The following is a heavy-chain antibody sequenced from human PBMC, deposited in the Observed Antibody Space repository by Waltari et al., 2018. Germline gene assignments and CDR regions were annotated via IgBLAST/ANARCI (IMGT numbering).Heavy chain of an antibody. CDR2: MNPNSGNT. J-gene: IGHJ3*02. Sequence: QVQLVQSGAEVKKPGASVKVSCKASGYTFTSYDINWVRQATGQGLEWMGWMNPNSGNTGYTQKFQGRVTMTRNTSISTAYMELSSLRSEDTAVYYCARATYYYDSSGYYYGAFDIWGQGTMVTVSS. V-gene: IGHV1-8*01. D-gene: IGHD3-22*01. CDR1: GYTFTSYD. CDR3: ARATYYYDSSGYYYGAFDI.